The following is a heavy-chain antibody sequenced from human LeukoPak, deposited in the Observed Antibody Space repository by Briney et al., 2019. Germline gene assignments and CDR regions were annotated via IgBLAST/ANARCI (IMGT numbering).Heavy chain of an antibody. CDR3: ARGTIAGLFDY. D-gene: IGHD6-13*01. V-gene: IGHV3-11*04. CDR1: GVSISSSN. CDR2: ISSSSSTI. J-gene: IGHJ4*02. Sequence: LSLTCTVSGVSISSSNSYWGWIRQAPGKGLEWVSYISSSSSTIYYADSVKGRFTISRDNAKNSLYLQMNSLRAEDTAVYYCARGTIAGLFDYWGQGTLVTVSS.